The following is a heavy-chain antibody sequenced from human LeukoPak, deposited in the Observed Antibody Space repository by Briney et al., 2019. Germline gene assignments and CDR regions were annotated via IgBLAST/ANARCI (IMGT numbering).Heavy chain of an antibody. CDR3: ARERLPAATHFAYYYYGMDV. D-gene: IGHD2-2*01. V-gene: IGHV1-69*13. Sequence: ASVKVSCKASGGTFSSYAISWVRQAPGQGLEWMGGIIPIFGTANYAQKFQGRVTITADESTSTAYMELSSLRSEDTAVYYCARERLPAATHFAYYYYGMDVWGQGTTVTVSS. J-gene: IGHJ6*02. CDR2: IIPIFGTA. CDR1: GGTFSSYA.